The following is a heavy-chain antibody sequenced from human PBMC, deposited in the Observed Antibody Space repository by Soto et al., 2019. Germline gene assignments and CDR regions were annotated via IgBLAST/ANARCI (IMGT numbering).Heavy chain of an antibody. J-gene: IGHJ6*02. V-gene: IGHV4-59*01. D-gene: IGHD3-3*01. CDR1: GGSISSYY. CDR2: IYYSDST. Sequence: SETLSLTCTVSGGSISSYYWSWIRQPPGKGLEWIGYIYYSDSTNYNPSLKSRGTISLDTSKNQFSRRLSSVTAADTAVYYCAGSYYDFWSGVRGYGMDVWGQGTTVTVSS. CDR3: AGSYYDFWSGVRGYGMDV.